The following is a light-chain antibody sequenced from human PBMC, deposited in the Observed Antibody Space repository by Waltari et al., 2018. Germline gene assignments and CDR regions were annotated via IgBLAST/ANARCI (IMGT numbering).Light chain of an antibody. CDR1: SSDVGGHNF. V-gene: IGLV2-8*01. Sequence: QSALTQPPSASGSPGQSVTISCTGTSSDVGGHNFVSWYQQHPGKVPKLMILEVSKRPPGVPDRFSGSKSGDTASLTVSGLQAEDEADYYCTSYAGSNILVFGGGTKLTVL. CDR3: TSYAGSNILV. J-gene: IGLJ2*01. CDR2: EVS.